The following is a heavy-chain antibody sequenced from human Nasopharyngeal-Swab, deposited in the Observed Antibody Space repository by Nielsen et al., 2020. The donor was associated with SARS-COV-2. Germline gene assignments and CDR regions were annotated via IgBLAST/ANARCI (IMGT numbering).Heavy chain of an antibody. CDR2: LGNSDET. Sequence: GESLKISCAASGFTFSRNAMAWVLQAPGEGLEWVSSLGNSDETHYADSLKGRFTISRDSSKNTMYLQMNILRAEDKVLYFCAKDIWWWAFDVWGPGTRVTVSP. CDR3: AKDIWWWAFDV. J-gene: IGHJ3*01. V-gene: IGHV3-23*01. D-gene: IGHD2-21*01. CDR1: GFTFSRNA.